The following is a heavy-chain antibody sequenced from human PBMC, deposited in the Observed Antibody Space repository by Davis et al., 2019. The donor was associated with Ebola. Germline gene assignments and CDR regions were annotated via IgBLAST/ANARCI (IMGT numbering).Heavy chain of an antibody. CDR1: GFTFSSYS. J-gene: IGHJ4*02. CDR2: ISSSSTI. Sequence: GESLKISCAASGFTFSSYSMNWVRQAPGKGLEWVSYISSSSTIYYADSVKGRFTISRDNAKNSLYLQMNSLRDEDTAVYYCAVAVAATLFDYWGQGTLVTVSS. V-gene: IGHV3-48*02. D-gene: IGHD6-19*01. CDR3: AVAVAATLFDY.